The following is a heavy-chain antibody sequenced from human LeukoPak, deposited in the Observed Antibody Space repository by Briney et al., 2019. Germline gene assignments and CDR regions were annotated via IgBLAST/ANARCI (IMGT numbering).Heavy chain of an antibody. V-gene: IGHV4-59*08. CDR3: ARHGGITMVRGVLSAFDS. D-gene: IGHD3-10*01. CDR1: GGSVSSYY. CDR2: IYYSGNT. J-gene: IGHJ3*02. Sequence: SETLSLTCSVSGGSVSSYYWSWIRQPPGKGLEWVGYIYYSGNTNFNPSLVSRVIISVDMSKNQFSLRLSSVTAADTAVYYCARHGGITMVRGVLSAFDSCGQGTMVTVSS.